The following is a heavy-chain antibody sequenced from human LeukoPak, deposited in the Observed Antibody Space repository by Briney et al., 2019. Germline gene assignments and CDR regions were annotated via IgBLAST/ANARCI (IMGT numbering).Heavy chain of an antibody. J-gene: IGHJ4*02. Sequence: SETLSLTCAVYGGSFSGYYWSWIRQPPGKGLEWIGEINHSGSTNYNPSLKSRVTISVDTSKNQFSLKLSSVTAADTAVYYCARDAINPLDYWGQGTLVTVSS. CDR3: ARDAINPLDY. V-gene: IGHV4-34*01. CDR1: GGSFSGYY. CDR2: INHSGST.